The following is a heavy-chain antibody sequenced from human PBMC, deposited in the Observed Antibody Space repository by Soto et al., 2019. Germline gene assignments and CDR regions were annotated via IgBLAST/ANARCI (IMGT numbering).Heavy chain of an antibody. D-gene: IGHD3-22*01. CDR3: ARGGAGDYYDSSGHHDAFDI. CDR1: GGSISSGGYY. Sequence: SETLSLTCTVSGGSISSGGYYWSWIRQHPGKGLEWVGYIYYSGSTYYNPSLKSRVTISVDTSKNQFSLKLSSVTAADTAVYYCARGGAGDYYDSSGHHDAFDIWGQGTMVTVSS. V-gene: IGHV4-31*03. CDR2: IYYSGST. J-gene: IGHJ3*02.